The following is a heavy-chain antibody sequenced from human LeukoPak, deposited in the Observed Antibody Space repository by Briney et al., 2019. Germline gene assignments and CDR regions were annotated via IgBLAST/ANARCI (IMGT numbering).Heavy chain of an antibody. Sequence: EASVKVSCKASGYTLSNFGISWVRQAPGQGLEWMGWISGNNDNPNYGQKFQGRFTVTTDSSTSTTYMELRNLRSDDTAVYYCARDGTSTDDYWGQGTLVTVSS. CDR3: ARDGTSTDDY. CDR1: GYTLSNFG. D-gene: IGHD1-26*01. J-gene: IGHJ4*02. V-gene: IGHV1-18*01. CDR2: ISGNNDNP.